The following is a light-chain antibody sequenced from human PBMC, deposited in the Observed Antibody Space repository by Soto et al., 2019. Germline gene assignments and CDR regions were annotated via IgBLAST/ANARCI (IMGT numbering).Light chain of an antibody. CDR3: CSYAGSSTSPYV. CDR2: EVS. J-gene: IGLJ1*01. V-gene: IGLV2-23*02. CDR1: SSDVGSYNL. Sequence: QSVLTQPASVSGSPGQSITISCTGTSSDVGSYNLVSWYQQHPGKAPKLMIYEVSKRPSGVSNRFSGSKSGNTASLTISGLQAEDEADYYCCSYAGSSTSPYVFGTGTKATVL.